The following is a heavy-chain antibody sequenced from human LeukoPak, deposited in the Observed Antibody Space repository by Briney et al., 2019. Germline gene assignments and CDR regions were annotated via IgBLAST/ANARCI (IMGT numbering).Heavy chain of an antibody. J-gene: IGHJ4*02. V-gene: IGHV3-7*01. D-gene: IGHD3-10*01. Sequence: TGGSLRLSCAASGFTFSSYWMSWVRQAPGKGLEWVANIKQDGSEKYYVDSVKGRFTISRDNSKNTLYLQMNSLRAEDTAVYYCARDGTAFAGTTVRGVHFDYWGQGTLVTVSS. CDR1: GFTFSSYW. CDR2: IKQDGSEK. CDR3: ARDGTAFAGTTVRGVHFDY.